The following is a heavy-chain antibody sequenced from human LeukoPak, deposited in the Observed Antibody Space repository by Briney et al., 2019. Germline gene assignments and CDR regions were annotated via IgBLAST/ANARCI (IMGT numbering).Heavy chain of an antibody. CDR1: GFYFSAYL. V-gene: IGHV3-7*02. J-gene: IGHJ5*02. CDR2: IKQDGSQE. Sequence: GGSLRLSCVASGFYFSAYLISWVRQAPGKGLEWVANIKQDGSQEFYLDSVKGRFTISRDNDNNSLYLHMTRLRVEDTAVYARDLKGFNLWGQGALVTVSS. CDR3: DLKGFNL.